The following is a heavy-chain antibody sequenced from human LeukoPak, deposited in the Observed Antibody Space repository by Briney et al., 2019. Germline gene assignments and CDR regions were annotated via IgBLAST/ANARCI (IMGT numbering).Heavy chain of an antibody. CDR1: GGSFSGYY. J-gene: IGHJ4*02. CDR3: AGSIAAANV. V-gene: IGHV4-34*01. CDR2: INHSGST. Sequence: SETLSLTCAVYGGSFSGYYWSWIRQPPGKGLEWIGEINHSGSTNYNPSLKSRVTISLDTSENQISLKLSSVTAADTAVYFCAGSIAAANVWGQGTLVTVSS. D-gene: IGHD6-13*01.